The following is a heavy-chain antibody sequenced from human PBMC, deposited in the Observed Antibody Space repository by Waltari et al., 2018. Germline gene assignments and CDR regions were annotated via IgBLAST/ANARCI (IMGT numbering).Heavy chain of an antibody. CDR1: AFTFNTYW. Sequence: EVQLVESGGGLVQPGGSLRLPCAASAFTFNTYWMKWIRQAPGKGLEWVANINPDGSQKFYVDSVKGRFTVSRDNAQNSLYLQMNNLRAEDTAVYYCTTLARGESGDYWGQGTLVTVSS. CDR3: TTLARGESGDY. V-gene: IGHV3-7*01. CDR2: INPDGSQK. J-gene: IGHJ4*02. D-gene: IGHD3-10*01.